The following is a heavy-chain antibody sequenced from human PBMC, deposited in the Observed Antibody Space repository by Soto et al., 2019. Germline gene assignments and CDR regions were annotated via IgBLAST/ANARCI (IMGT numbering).Heavy chain of an antibody. D-gene: IGHD3-16*01. CDR1: GFTFSSYG. V-gene: IGHV3-30*18. Sequence: GGSMRLSCAASGFTFSSYGMHWVRQAPGKGLEWVAVISYDGSNKYYADSVKGRFTISRGNSKNTLYLEMNSLRAEDTAVYYCAKFGYDYVWGPDNFDIWGQGTMVTVSS. CDR2: ISYDGSNK. CDR3: AKFGYDYVWGPDNFDI. J-gene: IGHJ3*02.